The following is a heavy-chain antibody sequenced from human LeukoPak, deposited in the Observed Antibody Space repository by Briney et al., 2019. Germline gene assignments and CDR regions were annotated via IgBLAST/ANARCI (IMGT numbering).Heavy chain of an antibody. CDR2: INPNSGGT. V-gene: IGHV1-2*02. J-gene: IGHJ5*02. CDR3: ARPVVTRYRSSWYAGDWFDP. D-gene: IGHD6-13*01. CDR1: GYTFTDYY. Sequence: GASVKVSCKASGYTFTDYYMHWVRQAPGQGLEWMGWINPNSGGTNYAQKFQGRVTMTRDTSISTAYMELSRLRSDDTAVYYCARPVVTRYRSSWYAGDWFDPWGQGTLVTVSS.